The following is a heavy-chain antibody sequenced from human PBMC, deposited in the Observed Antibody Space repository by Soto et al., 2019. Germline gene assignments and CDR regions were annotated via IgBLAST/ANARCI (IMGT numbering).Heavy chain of an antibody. Sequence: GGSLSLSCAASGFTFNRHWLHWVRKPQGMGMVCVSRTNSDGSSTNYADSLKDRFTISRDNAKNTLYLQMNSLRAEDTAVYYCARDRGYSNYVGWFDPWGQGTLVTVYS. CDR2: TNSDGSST. J-gene: IGHJ5*02. V-gene: IGHV3-74*01. CDR1: GFTFNRHW. D-gene: IGHD4-4*01. CDR3: ARDRGYSNYVGWFDP.